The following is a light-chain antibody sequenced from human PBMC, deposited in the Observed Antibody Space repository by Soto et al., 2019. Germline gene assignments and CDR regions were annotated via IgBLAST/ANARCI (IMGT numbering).Light chain of an antibody. CDR3: CSCANSDTLV. CDR2: EVS. Sequence: QSALTQPASVSGSPGQSITISCTGTSSDVGNYNLVSWYQHHPGKAPKLLIYEVSKRPSGASNRFSGSKSGNTASLTISGLQAEDEADYYCCSCANSDTLVFGGGTKLTVL. CDR1: SSDVGNYNL. J-gene: IGLJ3*02. V-gene: IGLV2-23*02.